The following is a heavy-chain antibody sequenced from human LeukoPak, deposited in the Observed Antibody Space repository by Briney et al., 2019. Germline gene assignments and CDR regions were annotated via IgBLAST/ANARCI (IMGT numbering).Heavy chain of an antibody. Sequence: GGSLRLSCAASGFTFDDYAMHWVRQAPGKGLEWVSGFSWNSGSIGYADSVKGPFTISRDNAKNSLYLQMNSLRAEDTALYYCAKDIYHDYGAINWFDPWGQGTLVTVSS. CDR1: GFTFDDYA. V-gene: IGHV3-9*01. CDR2: FSWNSGSI. J-gene: IGHJ5*02. CDR3: AKDIYHDYGAINWFDP. D-gene: IGHD4/OR15-4a*01.